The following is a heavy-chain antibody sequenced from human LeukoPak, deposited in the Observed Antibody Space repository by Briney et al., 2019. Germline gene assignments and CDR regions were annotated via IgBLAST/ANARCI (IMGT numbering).Heavy chain of an antibody. J-gene: IGHJ3*02. D-gene: IGHD4-17*01. CDR2: LYTGDTA. CDR3: ARVSTTVHTVDTFDI. V-gene: IGHV3-66*01. Sequence: GGSLRLSSAASGFTVSNNFMTWVRQAPGKGLDWVSVLYTGDTAYYAASVKGRFTISRDNTKNTLYLQMNGLSAEDTAVYYCARVSTTVHTVDTFDIWGQGTVVTVSS. CDR1: GFTVSNNF.